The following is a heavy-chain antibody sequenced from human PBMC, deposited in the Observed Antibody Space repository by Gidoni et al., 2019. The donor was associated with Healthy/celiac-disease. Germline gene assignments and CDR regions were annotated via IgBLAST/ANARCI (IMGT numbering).Heavy chain of an antibody. J-gene: IGHJ6*02. CDR2: ISPSGGST. CDR1: GDTFTSYY. Sequence: QVQLVQSGAEVKKPGASVKVSCTASGDTFTSYYMHWVRPAPGQGLAWMGIISPSGGSTSYAQKFQGRVTMTRDTSTRTVYMELSSLRSEDTAVYYCARDHTGYGDYYYYGMDVWGQGTTVTVSS. CDR3: ARDHTGYGDYYYYGMDV. V-gene: IGHV1-46*01. D-gene: IGHD5-12*01.